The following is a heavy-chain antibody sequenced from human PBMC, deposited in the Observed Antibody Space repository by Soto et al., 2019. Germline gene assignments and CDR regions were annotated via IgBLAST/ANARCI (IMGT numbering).Heavy chain of an antibody. CDR1: GGSISSGHDY. CDR2: LYYGGNT. J-gene: IGHJ4*02. D-gene: IGHD3-10*01. CDR3: TWLGDLLARFDR. V-gene: IGHV4-39*01. Sequence: PSETLSLTCTVSGGSISSGHDYWGWVRQPPGEGLEWIGSLYYGGNTYSNPSLKSRVTISADTSKNQFSLRLTSVTAADTAVYYCTWLGDLLARFDRWGQGALVTVSS.